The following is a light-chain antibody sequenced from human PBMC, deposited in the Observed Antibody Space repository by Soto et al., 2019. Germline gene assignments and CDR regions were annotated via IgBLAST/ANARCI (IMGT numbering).Light chain of an antibody. V-gene: IGLV2-14*01. Sequence: QSALTQPASVSGSPGQSITISCTGTSSDVGGYKYVSWYQLHPGTAPKLVIYDVTNRPSGVSNRFSGSKSGNTASLTVSGLQAEDEADYYCSSYAGSNNIVVFGGGTKVTVL. CDR1: SSDVGGYKY. J-gene: IGLJ2*01. CDR2: DVT. CDR3: SSYAGSNNIVV.